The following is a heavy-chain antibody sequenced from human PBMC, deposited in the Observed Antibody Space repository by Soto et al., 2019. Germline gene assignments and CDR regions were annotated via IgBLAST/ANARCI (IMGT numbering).Heavy chain of an antibody. CDR3: ARDERVEGRLEY. CDR1: GYTFTRYG. V-gene: IGHV1-18*01. J-gene: IGHJ4*02. CDR2: MSADNGNT. Sequence: QVQLVQSGAEVKKPGASVKVSCKASGYTFTRYGISWVRQAPGQGLEWMGWMSADNGNTYYAQKFQGRVTMTTDTSTSTAYMELRRLRSDDTAVYYCARDERVEGRLEYWGQGTLVTVSS. D-gene: IGHD3-3*01.